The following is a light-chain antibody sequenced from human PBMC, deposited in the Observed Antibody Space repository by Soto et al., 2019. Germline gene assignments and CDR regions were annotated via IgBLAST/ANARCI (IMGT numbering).Light chain of an antibody. CDR3: ATWDSSLNVL. CDR1: SSNIGNNY. CDR2: DNN. Sequence: QSVLTQPPSVSAAPGQKVTISCSGSSSNIGNNYVSWYQQLPGTAPKLLIYDNNKRPSGIPDRFSGSKSGTSATLDITGLQTGDEADYYCATWDSSLNVLFGGGTKLTVL. J-gene: IGLJ2*01. V-gene: IGLV1-51*01.